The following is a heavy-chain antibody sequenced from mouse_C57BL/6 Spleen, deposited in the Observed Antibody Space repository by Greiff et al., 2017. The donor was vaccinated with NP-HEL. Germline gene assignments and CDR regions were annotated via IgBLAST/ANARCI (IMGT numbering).Heavy chain of an antibody. CDR1: GYTFTSYW. D-gene: IGHD1-1*01. CDR3: ARDYGSSYYAMDY. V-gene: IGHV1-72*01. CDR2: IDPNSGGT. J-gene: IGHJ4*01. Sequence: QVQLQQPGAELVKPGASVKLSCKASGYTFTSYWMHWVKQRPGRGPEWIGRIDPNSGGTKYNEKFKSKATLTVDKPSSTAYMQLSSLTSEDSAVYYGARDYGSSYYAMDYWGQGTSVTVSS.